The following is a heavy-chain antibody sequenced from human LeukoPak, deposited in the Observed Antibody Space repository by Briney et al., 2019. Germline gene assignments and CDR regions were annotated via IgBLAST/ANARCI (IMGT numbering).Heavy chain of an antibody. Sequence: GGSLRLSCAASGFTFSSYGMHWVRQAPGKGLGWVAVISYDGSNKYYADSVKGRFTISRDNSKNTLYLQMNSLRAEDTAVYYCAKDTLWFVQYYYYGMDVWGQGTTVTVSS. CDR3: AKDTLWFVQYYYYGMDV. V-gene: IGHV3-30*18. D-gene: IGHD3-10*01. CDR1: GFTFSSYG. J-gene: IGHJ6*02. CDR2: ISYDGSNK.